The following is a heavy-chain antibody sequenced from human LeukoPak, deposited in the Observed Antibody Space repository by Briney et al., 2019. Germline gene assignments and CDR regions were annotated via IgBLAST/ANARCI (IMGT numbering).Heavy chain of an antibody. CDR3: AEAPVVVTRYFDY. CDR1: GFTFSSYA. D-gene: IGHD2-15*01. J-gene: IGHJ4*02. CDR2: ISGSGGST. Sequence: GGSLRLSCAASGFTFSSYAMSWVRQAPGKGLEWVSAISGSGGSTYYADSVKGRFTISRDNSKNTLYLQMNSLRAEDTAVYYCAEAPVVVTRYFDYWGQGTLVTVSS. V-gene: IGHV3-23*01.